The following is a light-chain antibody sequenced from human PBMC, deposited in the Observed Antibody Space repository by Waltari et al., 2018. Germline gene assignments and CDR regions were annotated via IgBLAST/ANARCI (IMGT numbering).Light chain of an antibody. Sequence: DIVMTQSPRSLSLSLGERATIHCTSSQSVLNSCNNKNCLAWYQQKPGQPPKLLIYWEATRPAGVPDRFSGGGAGTDFTLTISSLQAEDVAVYYCQQYCGTATFIFGPGTKVDIK. V-gene: IGKV4-1*01. CDR1: QSVLNSCNNKNC. CDR3: QQYCGTATFI. J-gene: IGKJ3*01. CDR2: WEA.